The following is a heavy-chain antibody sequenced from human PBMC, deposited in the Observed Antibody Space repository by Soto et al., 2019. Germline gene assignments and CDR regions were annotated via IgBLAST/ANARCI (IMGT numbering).Heavy chain of an antibody. Sequence: SETLSLTCTVSGGSISSGGYYWSWIRQHPGKGLEWIGYIYYSGSTYYNPSLKSRVTISVDTSKNQFSLKLSSVTAADTAAYYCAGVVPAAMHDYYYYGMDVWGQGTTVTVSS. J-gene: IGHJ6*02. V-gene: IGHV4-31*03. CDR1: GGSISSGGYY. D-gene: IGHD2-2*01. CDR3: AGVVPAAMHDYYYYGMDV. CDR2: IYYSGST.